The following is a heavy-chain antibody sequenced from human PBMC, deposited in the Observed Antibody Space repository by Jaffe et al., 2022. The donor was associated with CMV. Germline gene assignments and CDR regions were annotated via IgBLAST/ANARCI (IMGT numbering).Heavy chain of an antibody. J-gene: IGHJ3*02. CDR1: GFTFRNYE. CDR3: ARSYSSGWYTRLSPFDI. Sequence: EVQLVESGGGLAQPGGSLRLSCTAFGFTFRNYEMNWVRQAPGKGLEWVSFISATGSTKAYKDSVKGRFSISRDNAENSVFLQLNSLRAEDTAIYYCARSYSSGWYTRLSPFDIWGQGTLVTVSS. CDR2: ISATGSTK. V-gene: IGHV3-48*03. D-gene: IGHD6-19*01.